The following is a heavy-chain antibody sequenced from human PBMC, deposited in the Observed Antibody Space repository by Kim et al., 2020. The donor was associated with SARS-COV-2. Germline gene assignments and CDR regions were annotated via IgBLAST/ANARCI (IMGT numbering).Heavy chain of an antibody. D-gene: IGHD2-8*02. CDR2: IKQDGGQK. Sequence: GGSLRLSCAASGFLFSNYWMTWVRQAPGKGLEWVANIKQDGGQKNYVDSVKGRFTIPSDNAKNSLYLQMNSRRAEDTAVYYCARSRQYEGYWRHFDSWGQGILGTVSS. J-gene: IGHJ4*02. CDR3: ARSRQYEGYWRHFDS. CDR1: GFLFSNYW. V-gene: IGHV3-7*03.